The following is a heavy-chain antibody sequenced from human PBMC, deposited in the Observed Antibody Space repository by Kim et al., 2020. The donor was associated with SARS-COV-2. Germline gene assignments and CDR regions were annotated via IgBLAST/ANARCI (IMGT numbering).Heavy chain of an antibody. CDR3: ATNLAAAGAV. D-gene: IGHD6-13*01. Sequence: GGSLRLSCAASGFTVSSNYMSWLRQAPGKGLEWLSVIYSGDKTYYVESAKGRLTISRDNSKNTLHLQLSSLRVEDTAVYYCATNLAAAGAVWGEGTLVT. J-gene: IGHJ4*02. CDR2: IYSGDKT. CDR1: GFTVSSNY. V-gene: IGHV3-66*01.